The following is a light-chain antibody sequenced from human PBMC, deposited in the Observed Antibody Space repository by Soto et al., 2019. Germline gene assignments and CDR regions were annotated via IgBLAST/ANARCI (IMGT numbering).Light chain of an antibody. Sequence: AIQLTQSPSSLSASVGDIVTITCRASHDIGSALAWYQQRPGKAPQLLMHDASNLESGVPLRFSGSGSGTDFTLTISTLQPEDFATYYCQQANSFPITFGQGTRLEIK. J-gene: IGKJ5*01. V-gene: IGKV1-13*02. CDR2: DAS. CDR3: QQANSFPIT. CDR1: HDIGSA.